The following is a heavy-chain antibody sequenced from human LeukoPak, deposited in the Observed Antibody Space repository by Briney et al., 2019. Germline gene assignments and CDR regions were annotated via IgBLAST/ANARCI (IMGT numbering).Heavy chain of an antibody. J-gene: IGHJ5*02. CDR2: IIPILGIA. V-gene: IGHV1-69*10. Sequence: ASVKVSCKASGGTFSSYAISWVRQAPGQGLEWMGGIIPILGIANYAQKFQGRVTITADKSTSTAYMELSSLRSEDTAVYYCATPRGSYDSSGYYYWSWGQGTLVTVSS. D-gene: IGHD3-22*01. CDR1: GGTFSSYA. CDR3: ATPRGSYDSSGYYYWS.